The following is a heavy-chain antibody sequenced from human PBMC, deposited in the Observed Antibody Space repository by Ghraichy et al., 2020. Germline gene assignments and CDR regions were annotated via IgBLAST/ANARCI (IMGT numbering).Heavy chain of an antibody. CDR3: ARHNYYDSSGYYFGDAFDI. D-gene: IGHD3-22*01. J-gene: IGHJ3*02. CDR2: ISAYNGNT. Sequence: ASVKVSCKASGYTFTSYGISWVRQAPGQGLEWMGWISAYNGNTNYAQKLQGRVTMTTDTSTSTAYMELRRLRSDDTAVYYCARHNYYDSSGYYFGDAFDIWSQGTMVTVSS. V-gene: IGHV1-18*01. CDR1: GYTFTSYG.